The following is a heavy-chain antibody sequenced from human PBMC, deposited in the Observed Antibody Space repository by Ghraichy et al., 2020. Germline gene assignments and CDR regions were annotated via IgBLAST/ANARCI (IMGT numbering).Heavy chain of an antibody. J-gene: IGHJ4*02. CDR3: AREVGYYSGGSFQTDSDY. D-gene: IGHD2-15*01. CDR1: GFTFSNYY. V-gene: IGHV3-7*03. CDR2: IKEDGSNK. Sequence: GGSLRLSCAASGFTFSNYYMTWVRQAPGKGLEWVANIKEDGSNKFYVDSVKGRFIISRDNAKNLVYLQMNSLRAEDTAVYYCAREVGYYSGGSFQTDSDYWGQVTLVTVSS.